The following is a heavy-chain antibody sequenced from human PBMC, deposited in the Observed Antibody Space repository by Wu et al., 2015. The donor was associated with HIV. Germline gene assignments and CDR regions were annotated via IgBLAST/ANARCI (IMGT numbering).Heavy chain of an antibody. CDR2: ISAKTGNT. Sequence: QVQLVQSGGEVKKPGASVKVSCKASGYTFTNFGTSWVRQVPGQGLEWVGWISAKTGNTNYGKKYQGRVTMTTDTSTNTAYMELRSLRSGDTAIYYCARGDYYDTTGAWLDPWGQGSLVTVSS. D-gene: IGHD3-16*01. CDR3: ARGDYYDTTGAWLDP. V-gene: IGHV1-18*01. CDR1: GYTFTNFG. J-gene: IGHJ5*02.